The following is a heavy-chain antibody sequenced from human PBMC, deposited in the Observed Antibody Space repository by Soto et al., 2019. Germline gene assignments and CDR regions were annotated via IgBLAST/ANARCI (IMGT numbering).Heavy chain of an antibody. Sequence: EVQLVESGGGLVQPGGSLRISCAASGFTFNIYWMHWVRQAPGKGLEWVSRINNDESRRNYADSVKGRFTISSDNAKNTVYLQMNRLRAEDTAVYYCARVIYRDYGSDYWGQGTRVTVSS. CDR1: GFTFNIYW. V-gene: IGHV3-74*01. J-gene: IGHJ4*02. CDR3: ARVIYRDYGSDY. CDR2: INNDESRR. D-gene: IGHD4-17*01.